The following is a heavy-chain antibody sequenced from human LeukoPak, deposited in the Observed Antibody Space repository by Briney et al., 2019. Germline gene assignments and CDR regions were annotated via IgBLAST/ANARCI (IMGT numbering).Heavy chain of an antibody. CDR1: GGSISSSSYY. CDR2: IYYSGST. D-gene: IGHD5-24*01. Sequence: SETLSLTCTVSGGSISSSSYYWGWLRQPPGKGLEWIGSIYYSGSTYYNPSLKSRVTISVDTYKNQFSLKLSSVTAADTAVYYCARLREGLPFDYWGQGTLVTVSS. V-gene: IGHV4-39*01. J-gene: IGHJ4*02. CDR3: ARLREGLPFDY.